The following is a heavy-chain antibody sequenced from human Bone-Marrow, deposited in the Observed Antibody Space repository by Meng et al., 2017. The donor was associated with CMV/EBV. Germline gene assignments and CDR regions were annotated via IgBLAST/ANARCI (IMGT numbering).Heavy chain of an antibody. J-gene: IGHJ3*02. V-gene: IGHV3-33*06. D-gene: IGHD1-26*01. CDR3: AKEVGNGRYRNAFDI. CDR1: GFTFSSYA. Sequence: GESLKISCAASGFTFSSYAMHWVRQAPGKGLEWVAVIWYDGSNKYYADSVKGRFTISRDNSKNTLYLQMNSLRAEDTAVYYCAKEVGNGRYRNAFDIWGQGTMVTVSS. CDR2: IWYDGSNK.